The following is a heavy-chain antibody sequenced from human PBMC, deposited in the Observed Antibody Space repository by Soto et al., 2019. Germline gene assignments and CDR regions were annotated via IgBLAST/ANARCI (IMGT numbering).Heavy chain of an antibody. J-gene: IGHJ6*02. Sequence: GGSLRLSCAASGFTFSSYGMHWVRQAPGKGLEWVAVIWYDGSNKYYADSVKGRFTISRDNSKNTLYLQMNSLRAEDTAVYYCAREGYCSSTSCYRSYYYYGMDVWGQGTTVTVSS. CDR2: IWYDGSNK. D-gene: IGHD2-2*01. V-gene: IGHV3-33*01. CDR1: GFTFSSYG. CDR3: AREGYCSSTSCYRSYYYYGMDV.